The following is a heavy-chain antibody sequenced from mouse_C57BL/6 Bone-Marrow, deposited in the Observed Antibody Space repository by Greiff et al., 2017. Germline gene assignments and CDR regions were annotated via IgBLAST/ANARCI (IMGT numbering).Heavy chain of an antibody. V-gene: IGHV1-52*01. CDR1: GYTFTSYW. D-gene: IGHD1-1*01. CDR3: ARFYYHWYFDV. Sequence: QVQLKQPGAELVRPGSSVKLSCKASGYTFTSYWMHWVKQRPIQGLEWIGNIDPSDSETHYNQKFKDKATLTVDKSSSTAYMQLSSLTSEDSAVYYCARFYYHWYFDVWGTGTTVTVSS. CDR2: IDPSDSET. J-gene: IGHJ1*03.